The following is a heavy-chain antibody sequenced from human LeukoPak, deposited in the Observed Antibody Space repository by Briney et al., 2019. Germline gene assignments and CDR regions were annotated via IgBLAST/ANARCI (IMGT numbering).Heavy chain of an antibody. D-gene: IGHD3-9*01. Sequence: ASVKVSCKVSGYTLTELSMHWVRQAPGKGLEWMGGFDPEDGETTYAQKFQGRVTMTEDTSTDTAYMELSSLRSEDTAVYYCARGGSTIYYDILTGYFITDAFDIWGQGTMVTVSS. CDR3: ARGGSTIYYDILTGYFITDAFDI. J-gene: IGHJ3*02. CDR1: GYTLTELS. CDR2: FDPEDGET. V-gene: IGHV1-24*01.